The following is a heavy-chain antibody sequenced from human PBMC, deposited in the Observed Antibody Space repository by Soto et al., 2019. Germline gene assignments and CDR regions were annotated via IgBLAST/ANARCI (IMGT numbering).Heavy chain of an antibody. D-gene: IGHD6-19*01. CDR2: SYYTGST. V-gene: IGHV4-59*08. CDR1: GGSISSYY. J-gene: IGHJ4*02. CDR3: ATQIAVAGGYFDY. Sequence: PSETLSLTCTVSGGSISSYYWSWIRQPPGKGLEWIGYSYYTGSTNYNPSLKSRVTISVDTSKNQFSLKLSSVTAADTAVYYCATQIAVAGGYFDYWGQGTLVTVSS.